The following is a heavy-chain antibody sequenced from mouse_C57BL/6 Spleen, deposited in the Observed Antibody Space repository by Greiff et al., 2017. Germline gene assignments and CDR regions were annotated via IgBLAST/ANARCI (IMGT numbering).Heavy chain of an antibody. CDR3: AIPSFITTVVAKEDFDY. CDR2: INPSSGYT. J-gene: IGHJ2*01. D-gene: IGHD1-1*01. V-gene: IGHV1-7*01. Sequence: VQLQQSGAELAKPGASVKLSCKASGYTFTRYWMHWVKQRPGQGLEWIGYINPSSGYTKYNQKFKDKATLTADKSSSTAYMQLSSLTYEDSAVYYCAIPSFITTVVAKEDFDYWGQGTTLTVSS. CDR1: GYTFTRYW.